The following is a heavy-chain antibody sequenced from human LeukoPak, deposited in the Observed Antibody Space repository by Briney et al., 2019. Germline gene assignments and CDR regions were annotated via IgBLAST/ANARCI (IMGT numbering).Heavy chain of an antibody. D-gene: IGHD3-10*01. V-gene: IGHV4-59*01. J-gene: IGHJ5*02. Sequence: PSETLSLTCTVSGGTISTYYWGWIRQPPGKGLEWIGYIHYSGSTNYNPSLKSRVTISVDTSKNQFFLKLSSVIAADTAVYHCARGGVLDPFDPWGQGTLVIVSS. CDR3: ARGGVLDPFDP. CDR2: IHYSGST. CDR1: GGTISTYY.